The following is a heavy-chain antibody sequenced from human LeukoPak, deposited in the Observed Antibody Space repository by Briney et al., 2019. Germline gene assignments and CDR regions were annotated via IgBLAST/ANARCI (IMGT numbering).Heavy chain of an antibody. J-gene: IGHJ4*02. V-gene: IGHV3-74*01. CDR2: IASDGSST. Sequence: GGSLRLSCAVSGLTFSSSWMNWVRQAPGKGLVWFSRIASDGSSTTYADSVKGRFSISRDNAKNTLYLQMNSLRVEDTAVYYCARGRPHGNDYWGQGTLVTVSS. D-gene: IGHD4-23*01. CDR3: ARGRPHGNDY. CDR1: GLTFSSSW.